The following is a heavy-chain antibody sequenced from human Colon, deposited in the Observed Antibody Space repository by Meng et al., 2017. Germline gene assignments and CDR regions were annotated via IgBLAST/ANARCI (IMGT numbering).Heavy chain of an antibody. Sequence: SDTLSLTCAVSCGSISSGGYYWGWIRQPAGKGLEWIGRISASGTTYYNPSLESRVTMSVDTSKNHFSLNVNSVTASDTAVYFCAGVTPTDRYGSRGYFDSWGQGTLVTVSS. CDR2: ISASGTT. J-gene: IGHJ4*02. CDR3: AGVTPTDRYGSRGYFDS. V-gene: IGHV4-61*02. D-gene: IGHD6-13*01. CDR1: CGSISSGGYY.